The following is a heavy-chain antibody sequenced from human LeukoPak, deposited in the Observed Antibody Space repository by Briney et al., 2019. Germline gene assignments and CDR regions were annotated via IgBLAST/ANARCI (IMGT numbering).Heavy chain of an antibody. CDR1: GGSISSGSYH. J-gene: IGHJ4*02. V-gene: IGHV4-61*02. Sequence: SQTLSLTCTVSGGSISSGSYHWSWIRQPAGKGLGWIGRIYTSGSTNYNPSLKSRVTISVDTSKNQFSLKLSSVTAADTAVYYCARDDPLGYWGQGTLVTVSS. CDR2: IYTSGST. CDR3: ARDDPLGY.